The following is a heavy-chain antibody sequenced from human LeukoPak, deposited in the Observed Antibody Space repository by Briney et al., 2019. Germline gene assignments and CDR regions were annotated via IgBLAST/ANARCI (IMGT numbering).Heavy chain of an antibody. V-gene: IGHV5-51*01. CDR2: IYPGDSDT. CDR1: GYTFTSYA. Sequence: GASVKVSCKASGYTFTSYAMHWVRQMPGKGLEWMGIIYPGDSDTRYSPSFQGQVTISADKSISTAYLQWSSLKASDTAMYYCARLLPGYYYGMDVWGQGTTVTVSS. J-gene: IGHJ6*02. CDR3: ARLLPGYYYGMDV. D-gene: IGHD2-2*01.